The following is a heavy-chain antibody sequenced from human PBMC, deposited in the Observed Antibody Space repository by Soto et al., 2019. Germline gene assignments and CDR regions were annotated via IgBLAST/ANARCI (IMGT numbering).Heavy chain of an antibody. V-gene: IGHV3-23*01. Sequence: QPGGSLRLSCAASGFTFSSYAMSWVRQAPGKGLEWVSAISGSGGSTYYADSVKGRFTISRDNSKNTLYLQMNSLRAEDTAVYYCAKDRGGGYCSSTSCYKGHYYYYGMDVWGQGTTVTVSS. CDR2: ISGSGGST. CDR3: AKDRGGGYCSSTSCYKGHYYYYGMDV. CDR1: GFTFSSYA. J-gene: IGHJ6*02. D-gene: IGHD2-2*02.